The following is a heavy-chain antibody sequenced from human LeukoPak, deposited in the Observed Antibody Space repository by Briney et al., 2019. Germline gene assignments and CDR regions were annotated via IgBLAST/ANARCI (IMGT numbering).Heavy chain of an antibody. CDR1: GYTFTSYY. Sequence: GASVKVSCKASGYTFTSYYMHWVRQASGQGLEWMGIINPSGGSTSYARKFQGRVTMTRDTSTSTVYMELSSLRSEDTAVYYCARDQLGSYGLGYWGQGTLVTVSS. D-gene: IGHD5-18*01. CDR3: ARDQLGSYGLGY. CDR2: INPSGGST. J-gene: IGHJ4*02. V-gene: IGHV1-46*01.